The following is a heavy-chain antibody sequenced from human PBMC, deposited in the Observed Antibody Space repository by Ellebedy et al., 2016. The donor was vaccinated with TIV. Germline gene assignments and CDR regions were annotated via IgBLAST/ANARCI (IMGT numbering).Heavy chain of an antibody. CDR3: ATRSVQWPY. V-gene: IGHV3-53*01. Sequence: GESLKISXAASGFTVSSTYMTWVRQAPGKGLEWVSVIYNSDDTYYADSVRGRFTISRDDSKNTLYLQMNSLRAEDTAVYYCATRSVQWPYWGQGTLATVSS. D-gene: IGHD6-19*01. CDR1: GFTVSSTY. J-gene: IGHJ1*01. CDR2: IYNSDDT.